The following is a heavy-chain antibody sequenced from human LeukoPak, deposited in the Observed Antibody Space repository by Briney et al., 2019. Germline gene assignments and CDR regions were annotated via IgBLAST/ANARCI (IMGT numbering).Heavy chain of an antibody. CDR3: ASQGQGEPAARPYYYYGMDV. J-gene: IGHJ6*02. Sequence: WASVNVSCKASGGTFSSYAISWVRQAPGQGLEWMGGIIPIFGTANYAQKFQGRVTITADESTSTAYMELSSLRSEDTAVYYCASQGQGEPAARPYYYYGMDVWGQGTTVTVSS. D-gene: IGHD2-2*02. CDR1: GGTFSSYA. V-gene: IGHV1-69*13. CDR2: IIPIFGTA.